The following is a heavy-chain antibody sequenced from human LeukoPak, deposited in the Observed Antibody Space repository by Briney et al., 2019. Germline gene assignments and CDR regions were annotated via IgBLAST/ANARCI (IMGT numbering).Heavy chain of an antibody. V-gene: IGHV4-34*01. CDR1: GGSFSGYY. CDR3: ARGQHSGYCSSTSCSRPLNYYYYGMDV. CDR2: INHSGST. J-gene: IGHJ6*02. Sequence: PSETLSLTCAVCGGSFSGYYWSWIRQPPGKGLEWIGEINHSGSTNYNPSLKSRVTISVDTSKNQFSLKLSSVTAADTAVYYCARGQHSGYCSSTSCSRPLNYYYYGMDVWGQGTTVTVSS. D-gene: IGHD2-2*01.